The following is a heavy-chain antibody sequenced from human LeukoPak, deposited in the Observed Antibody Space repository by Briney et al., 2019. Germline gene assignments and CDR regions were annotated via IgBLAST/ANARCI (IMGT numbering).Heavy chain of an antibody. V-gene: IGHV1-2*04. J-gene: IGHJ4*02. D-gene: IGHD3-10*01. CDR3: ARDSGGPPDAFGEANYFDY. Sequence: ASVKVSCKASGYTFTGYYMHWVRQAPGQGLEWMGWISPNSGGTNYAQKFQGWVTMTWDTSISTAYMELSRLRSDDTAVYYCARDSGGPPDAFGEANYFDYWGQGTLVTVSS. CDR1: GYTFTGYY. CDR2: ISPNSGGT.